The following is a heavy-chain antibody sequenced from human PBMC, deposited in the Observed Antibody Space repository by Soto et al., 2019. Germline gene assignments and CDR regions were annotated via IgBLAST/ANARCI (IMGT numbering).Heavy chain of an antibody. CDR3: ANFHDILTGPLDYFDY. V-gene: IGHV3-23*01. D-gene: IGHD3-9*01. J-gene: IGHJ4*02. CDR1: GFTFSSYA. Sequence: GGSLRLSCAASGFTFSSYAMSWVRQAPGKGLEWVSAISGSGGSTYYADSVKGRFTISRDNSKNTLYLQMNSLRAEDTAVYYCANFHDILTGPLDYFDYWGQGTLVTVSS. CDR2: ISGSGGST.